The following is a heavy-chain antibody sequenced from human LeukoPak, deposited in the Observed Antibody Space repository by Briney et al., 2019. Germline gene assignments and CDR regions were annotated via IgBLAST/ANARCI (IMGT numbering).Heavy chain of an antibody. D-gene: IGHD6-6*01. Sequence: SETLSLTCTVSGVSISSNSQYWAWIRQPPGKGLEWLGTISYSGSTHYNPSLKSRVTMSVDTSKKQFSLKLSSVTAADTAVYYCARDPQLGPFDYWGQGTLVTVSS. CDR3: ARDPQLGPFDY. V-gene: IGHV4-39*07. CDR1: GVSISSNSQY. CDR2: ISYSGST. J-gene: IGHJ4*02.